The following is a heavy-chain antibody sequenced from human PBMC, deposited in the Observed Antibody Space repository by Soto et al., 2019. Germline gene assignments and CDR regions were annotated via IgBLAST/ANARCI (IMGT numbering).Heavy chain of an antibody. CDR1: GFTFSSYA. D-gene: IGHD4-17*01. CDR2: ISGSGGST. J-gene: IGHJ6*02. Sequence: GGSLRLSCAASGFTFSSYAMSWVRQAPGKGLEWVSAISGSGGSTYYADSVKGRFTISRDNSKNTLYLQMNSLRAEDTAVYYCAIAFLSRYGDYYYYGMDVWGQGTTVTVSS. CDR3: AIAFLSRYGDYYYYGMDV. V-gene: IGHV3-23*01.